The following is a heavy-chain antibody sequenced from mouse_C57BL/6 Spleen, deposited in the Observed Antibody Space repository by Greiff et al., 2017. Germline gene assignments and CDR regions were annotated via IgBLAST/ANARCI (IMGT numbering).Heavy chain of an antibody. CDR1: GYTFTDYY. J-gene: IGHJ4*01. D-gene: IGHD2-2*01. CDR2: INPYNGGT. CDR3: ASFYGYDGLYAMDY. V-gene: IGHV1-19*01. Sequence: EVQLVESGPVLVKPGASVKMSCKASGYTFTDYYMNWVKQSHGKSLEWIGVINPYNGGTSYNQKFKGKATLTVDKSSSTAYMELNSLTSEDSAVYYCASFYGYDGLYAMDYWGQGTSVTVSS.